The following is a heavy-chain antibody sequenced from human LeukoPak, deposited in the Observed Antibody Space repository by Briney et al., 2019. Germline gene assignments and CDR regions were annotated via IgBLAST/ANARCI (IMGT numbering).Heavy chain of an antibody. CDR1: GFTFSSYA. J-gene: IGHJ4*02. D-gene: IGHD4-23*01. CDR3: AKVTVVPYYFDY. V-gene: IGHV3-23*01. CDR2: ISGSGGST. Sequence: GVSLRLSCTASGFTFSSYAMSWVRQAPGKGLEWVSAISGSGGSTYYADSVKGRLTISRDNSKTTLYLQMNSLRAEDTAVYYCAKVTVVPYYFDYWGQGTLVTGSA.